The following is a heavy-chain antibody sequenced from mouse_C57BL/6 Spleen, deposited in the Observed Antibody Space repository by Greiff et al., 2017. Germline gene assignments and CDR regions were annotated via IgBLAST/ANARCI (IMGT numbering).Heavy chain of an antibody. J-gene: IGHJ1*03. CDR1: GYTFTSYW. V-gene: IGHV1-52*01. D-gene: IGHD1-1*01. Sequence: QVQLQQPGAELVRPGSSEKLSCKASGYTFTSYWMHWVKQRPIQGLEWIGNIDPSDSETHYNQKFKDKATLTVDKSSSTAYMQLSSLTSEDSAVYYCARSITTVVARCFDVWGTGTTVTVSS. CDR3: ARSITTVVARCFDV. CDR2: IDPSDSET.